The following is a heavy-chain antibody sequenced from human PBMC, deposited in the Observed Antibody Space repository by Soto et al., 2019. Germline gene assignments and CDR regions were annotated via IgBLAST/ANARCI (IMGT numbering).Heavy chain of an antibody. D-gene: IGHD2-2*01. V-gene: IGHV3-30-3*01. J-gene: IGHJ3*02. CDR2: ISYDGSNK. CDR1: GFTFSSYA. Sequence: QVQLVESGGGVVQPGRSLRLSCAASGFTFSSYAMHWVRQAPGKGLEWVAVISYDGSNKYYADSVKGRFTISRDNSKNTLYLQMNSLRAEDTAVYYCRVPAAIYGGVNDAFDIWDQGTMVTVSS. CDR3: RVPAAIYGGVNDAFDI.